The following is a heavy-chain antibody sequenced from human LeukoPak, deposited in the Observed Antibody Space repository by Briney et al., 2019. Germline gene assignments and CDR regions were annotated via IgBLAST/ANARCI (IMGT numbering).Heavy chain of an antibody. D-gene: IGHD3-22*01. CDR3: AKDHDDSSGYYEYFQH. Sequence: GGSLRPSCAASGFTFSSYGMHWVRQAPGKGLEWVAFIRYDGSNKYYADSVKGRFTISRDNSKNTLYLQMNSLRAEDTAVYYCAKDHDDSSGYYEYFQHWGQGTLVTVSS. CDR1: GFTFSSYG. V-gene: IGHV3-30*02. CDR2: IRYDGSNK. J-gene: IGHJ1*01.